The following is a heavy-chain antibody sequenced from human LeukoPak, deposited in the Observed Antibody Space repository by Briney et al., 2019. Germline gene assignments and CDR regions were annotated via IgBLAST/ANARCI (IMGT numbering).Heavy chain of an antibody. Sequence: ASVKVSCKASRDTFTSYGISCVRHAPRQGLEWMGRISTYNGNTNYAQNLQGRVTMTTDTSTRTAYMELRSLRSDDTAVYYCARDPSIVGATNFDYWGQGTLVTVSS. CDR2: ISTYNGNT. CDR3: ARDPSIVGATNFDY. V-gene: IGHV1-18*01. CDR1: RDTFTSYG. D-gene: IGHD1-26*01. J-gene: IGHJ4*02.